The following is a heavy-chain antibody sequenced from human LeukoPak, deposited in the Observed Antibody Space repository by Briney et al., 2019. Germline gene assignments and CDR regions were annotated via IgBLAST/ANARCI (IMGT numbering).Heavy chain of an antibody. CDR1: GYTFTGYY. V-gene: IGHV1-2*04. CDR2: INPNSGGT. CDR3: ARDRSIAADQGVDY. D-gene: IGHD6-13*01. Sequence: GASVKVSCKASGYTFTGYYMHWVRQAPGQGLEWMGWINPNSGGTNYAQKFQGWVTMTRDTSTSTVYMELSSLRSEDTAVYYCARDRSIAADQGVDYWGQGTLVTVSS. J-gene: IGHJ4*02.